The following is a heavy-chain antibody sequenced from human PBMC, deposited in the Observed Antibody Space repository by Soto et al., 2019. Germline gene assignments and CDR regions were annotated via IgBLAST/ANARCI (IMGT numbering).Heavy chain of an antibody. CDR1: GGTFSSYA. V-gene: IGHV1-69*13. Sequence: SVKVSCKASGGTFSSYAISWVRQAPGQGLEWMGGIIPIFGTANYAQKFQGRVTITADESTSTAYMELSSPRSEDTAVYYCARVGRITFGGVLASMAFWGQGTTVTVSS. J-gene: IGHJ6*02. CDR3: ARVGRITFGGVLASMAF. D-gene: IGHD3-16*02. CDR2: IIPIFGTA.